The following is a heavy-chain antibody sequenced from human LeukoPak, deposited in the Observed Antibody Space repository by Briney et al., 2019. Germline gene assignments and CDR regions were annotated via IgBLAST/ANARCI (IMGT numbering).Heavy chain of an antibody. Sequence: GGSLRLSCAASGFTFSSYAMSWVRQAPGKALEWVSDIRGSGGSTYYADSVKGRFTISRDNSKNTLYLQMNSLRAEDTAVYYCAKGIGMAARRSNGFDPWGQGTLVTVSS. CDR3: AKGIGMAARRSNGFDP. J-gene: IGHJ5*02. CDR2: IRGSGGST. CDR1: GFTFSSYA. V-gene: IGHV3-23*01. D-gene: IGHD6-6*01.